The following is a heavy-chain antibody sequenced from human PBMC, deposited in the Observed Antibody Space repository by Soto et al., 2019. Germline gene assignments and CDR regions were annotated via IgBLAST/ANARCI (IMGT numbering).Heavy chain of an antibody. J-gene: IGHJ6*02. CDR3: SGCSGGACHKNYGMDV. V-gene: IGHV3-21*06. D-gene: IGHD2-15*01. CDR2: ISPSSGHI. Sequence: EVHLVESGGGLVKPGGSLRLSCAVSGFTFSSCTMNWVRQAPGKGLEWVSSISPSSGHIYYADSVKGRFTISRDNAKNSPLLQMNSLRGEDTAVYYCSGCSGGACHKNYGMDVWGQGTTVTVSS. CDR1: GFTFSSCT.